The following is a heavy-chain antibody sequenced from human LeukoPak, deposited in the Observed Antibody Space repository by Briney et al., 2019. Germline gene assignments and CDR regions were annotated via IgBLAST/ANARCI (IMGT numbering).Heavy chain of an antibody. D-gene: IGHD4-17*01. CDR2: FDPEDGET. J-gene: IGHJ6*03. CDR3: ATGFLSRTVNYMDV. Sequence: ASVKVSCKVSGYTLTELFMHWVRQAPGKGLEWMGGFDPEDGETIYAQKFQGRVTMTEDTSTDTAYMELSSLRSEDTAVYYCATGFLSRTVNYMDVWGKGTTVTVSS. V-gene: IGHV1-24*01. CDR1: GYTLTELF.